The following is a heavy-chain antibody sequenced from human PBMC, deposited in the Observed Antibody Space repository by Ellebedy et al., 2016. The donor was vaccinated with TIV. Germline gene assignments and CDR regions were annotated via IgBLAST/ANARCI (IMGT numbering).Heavy chain of an antibody. D-gene: IGHD5-18*01. CDR2: ISTTDGT. V-gene: IGHV3-23*01. CDR1: GSTFRSYG. J-gene: IGHJ4*02. CDR3: ATQLWNSEF. Sequence: PGGSLRLSCEASGSTFRSYGMSWVRQAPGKGLEWVSSISTTDGTHYADSVKGRFTISRDNPKNTLYLQMNSLRVEDTAVYYYATQLWNSEFWGQGTLVIVSS.